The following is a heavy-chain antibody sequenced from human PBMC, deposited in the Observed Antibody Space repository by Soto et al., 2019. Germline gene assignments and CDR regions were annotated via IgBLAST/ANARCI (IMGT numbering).Heavy chain of an antibody. D-gene: IGHD1-1*01. CDR3: ASGTGTLDY. J-gene: IGHJ4*02. CDR2: TYYRSKWYT. CDR1: GELVSSNSAA. V-gene: IGHV6-1*01. Sequence: PSQTLSLTCAISGELVSSNSAAWNWFRQSPSRGPEWLGRTYYRSKWYTEYAVSVESRITINTDTSRNQISLQLNSVTPEDTAVYYCASGTGTLDYRGQGTLVTVSS.